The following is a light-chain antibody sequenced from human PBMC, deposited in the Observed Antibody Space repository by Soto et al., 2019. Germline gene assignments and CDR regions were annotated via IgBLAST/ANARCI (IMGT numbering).Light chain of an antibody. Sequence: SQTTHSPTPLSATLGDSVPSPCRASQIVSSFLGWYQQKPGKVPELLIFDVSILASGVPSRFSGSGSGTEFTLTISSLQPEDFATYSCQQYYISWSFGQGTKVDIK. CDR1: QIVSSF. V-gene: IGKV1-5*01. CDR2: DVS. CDR3: QQYYISWS. J-gene: IGKJ1*01.